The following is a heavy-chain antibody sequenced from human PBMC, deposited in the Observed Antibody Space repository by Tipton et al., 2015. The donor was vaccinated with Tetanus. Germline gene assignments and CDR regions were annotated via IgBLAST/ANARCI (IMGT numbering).Heavy chain of an antibody. CDR3: ARGDGYYFDV. D-gene: IGHD6-25*01. Sequence: QLVQSGPEVKKPGASVKVSCKTSGFTFTSYALHWVRQAPGQRLEWMGWINGGSGKTRYSQKLQDRVTISRDTSASTVSMELSSLRSEDTAIYYCARGDGYYFDVWGRGTLVTVSS. CDR2: INGGSGKT. V-gene: IGHV1-3*01. CDR1: GFTFTSYA. J-gene: IGHJ2*01.